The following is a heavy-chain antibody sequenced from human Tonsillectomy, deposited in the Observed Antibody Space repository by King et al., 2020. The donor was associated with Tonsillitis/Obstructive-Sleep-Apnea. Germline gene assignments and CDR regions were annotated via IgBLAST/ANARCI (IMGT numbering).Heavy chain of an antibody. CDR1: GYSFTTYW. J-gene: IGHJ5*02. Sequence: DEQLVQSGAEVKKPGESLKISCKGSGYSFTTYWIGWVRQMPGKGLEWMGIIYPGNSDTRYSPSFQGQVTITADKSISTAYLQRSSLKASDTAMYYCARHKEEFRTNWCDPWGQGTLVTVSS. V-gene: IGHV5-51*01. D-gene: IGHD3-10*01. CDR3: ARHKEEFRTNWCDP. CDR2: IYPGNSDT.